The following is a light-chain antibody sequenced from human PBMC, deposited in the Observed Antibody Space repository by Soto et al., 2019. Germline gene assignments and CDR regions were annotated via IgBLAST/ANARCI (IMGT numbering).Light chain of an antibody. V-gene: IGKV3-11*01. CDR2: DAS. CDR3: QQRSNWPT. Sequence: EIVLTQSPATLSLSPGERATLSCRASQSVSSYLAWYQQKPGQAPRLLIYDASNRATGIPARFSGSGSGTDFTLTISSLEPEDCAVYYCQQRSNWPTFGQGTKVEIK. J-gene: IGKJ1*01. CDR1: QSVSSY.